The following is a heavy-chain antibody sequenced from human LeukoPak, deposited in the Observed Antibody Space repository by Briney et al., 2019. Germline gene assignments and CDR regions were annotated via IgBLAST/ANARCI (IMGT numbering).Heavy chain of an antibody. Sequence: ASVKVSCKASGYTFTSYYMHWVRQAPGQGLEWKGIINPSGGSTSYAQKFQGRVTMTRDTSTSTVYMELSSLRSEDTAVYYCARDQLYCSGGSCYSSGSNFQHWGQGTLVTVSS. CDR3: ARDQLYCSGGSCYSSGSNFQH. D-gene: IGHD2-15*01. J-gene: IGHJ1*01. CDR2: INPSGGST. V-gene: IGHV1-46*01. CDR1: GYTFTSYY.